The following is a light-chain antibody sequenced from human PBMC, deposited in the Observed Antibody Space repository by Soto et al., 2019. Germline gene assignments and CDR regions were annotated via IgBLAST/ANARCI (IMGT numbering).Light chain of an antibody. V-gene: IGKV3-11*01. CDR1: QSVSNY. CDR3: QHRSNWPT. CDR2: DAF. Sequence: VLTQSPATLSLSPGERATLSCRASQSVSNYLAWYQQKPGQAPRLLLYDAFNRATGIPARFSGSGSGTDFILTINSLEPEDFAVYYCQHRSNWPTFGGGTKVEIK. J-gene: IGKJ4*01.